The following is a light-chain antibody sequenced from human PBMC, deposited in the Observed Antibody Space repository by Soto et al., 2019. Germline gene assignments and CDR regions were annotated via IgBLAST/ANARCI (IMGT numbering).Light chain of an antibody. CDR2: GAS. V-gene: IGKV3-15*01. CDR3: QQYNNWPYT. CDR1: QSVSSN. J-gene: IGKJ2*01. Sequence: ELVMTQSPATLSVSPGERDTLSCRASQSVSSNLAWYQQNPGQAPRLLIYGASTRATGIPARFSGSGSGTEFTLTISSLQSEDFAVYYCQQYNNWPYTFGQGTKLEIK.